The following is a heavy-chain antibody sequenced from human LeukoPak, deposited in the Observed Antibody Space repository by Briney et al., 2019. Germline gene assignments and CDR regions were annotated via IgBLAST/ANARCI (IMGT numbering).Heavy chain of an antibody. J-gene: IGHJ4*02. CDR2: INHSGST. Sequence: SETLSLTCAVYGGSFSGYYWGWIRQPPGKGLEWIGEINHSGSTNYNPSLKSRVTISVDTSKNQFSLKLSSVTAADTAVYYCARGFYGRDYWGQGTLVTVSS. CDR1: GGSFSGYY. CDR3: ARGFYGRDY. D-gene: IGHD4-17*01. V-gene: IGHV4-34*01.